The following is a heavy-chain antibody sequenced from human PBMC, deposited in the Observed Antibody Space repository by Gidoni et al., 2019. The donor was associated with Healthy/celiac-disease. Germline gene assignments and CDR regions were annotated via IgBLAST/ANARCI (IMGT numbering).Heavy chain of an antibody. CDR2: IYPGDSDT. V-gene: IGHV5-51*01. CDR1: SYIFTRYW. Sequence: VQPLQSAADVTNPGYSLNISCRCSSYIFTRYWIGWVRQMPGKGLEWMGIIYPGDSDTRYSSSFQGQVTISADKSISTDYLKWSSLKASDTAMYYCARRASGWYLDDFDYWGQGTLVTVSS. CDR3: ARRASGWYLDDFDY. J-gene: IGHJ4*02. D-gene: IGHD6-19*01.